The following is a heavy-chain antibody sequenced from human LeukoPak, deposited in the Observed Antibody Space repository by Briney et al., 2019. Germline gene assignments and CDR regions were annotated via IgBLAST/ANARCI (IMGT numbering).Heavy chain of an antibody. Sequence: PGGSLRLSCAASGFTFSSYAMSWVRQAPGKGLEWVSAISGSGGSTYYADSVKGRFTISRDNAKNSLYLQMNSLRAEDTAVYYCARIGAGSSRDYWGQGTLVTVSS. CDR3: ARIGAGSSRDY. CDR1: GFTFSSYA. V-gene: IGHV3-23*01. J-gene: IGHJ4*02. CDR2: ISGSGGST. D-gene: IGHD6-13*01.